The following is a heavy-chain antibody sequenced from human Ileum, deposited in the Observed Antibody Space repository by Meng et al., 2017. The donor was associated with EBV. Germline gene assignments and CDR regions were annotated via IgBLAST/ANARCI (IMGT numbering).Heavy chain of an antibody. J-gene: IGHJ4*02. D-gene: IGHD3-22*01. CDR1: GGSIISSTYY. CDR2: VYYSGST. V-gene: IGHV4-39*07. CDR3: ARVNYDGSGYYYFLDY. Sequence: QVQLQESGPGLVQPSETLSLTCPLSGGSIISSTYYWGWIRQTPGKGLEWIGSVYYSGSTYYNPSLLGRITISVDTSNNQFSLNLFSVTAADTALYYCARVNYDGSGYYYFLDYWGQGTLVTVSS.